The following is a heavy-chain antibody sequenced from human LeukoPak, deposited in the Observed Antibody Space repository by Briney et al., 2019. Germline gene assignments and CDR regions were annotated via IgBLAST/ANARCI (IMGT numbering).Heavy chain of an antibody. V-gene: IGHV3-7*01. D-gene: IGHD5-18*01. CDR1: GFTFSSYW. CDR2: IKQDGSEK. Sequence: PGGSLRLSCAASGFTFSSYWMSWVRQAPGRGLEWVANIKQDGSEKYYVDSVKGRFTISRDNAKNSLYLQMNSLRAEDTAVYYCARADTAMVRMDYYYYYYMDVWGKGTTVTISS. CDR3: ARADTAMVRMDYYYYYYMDV. J-gene: IGHJ6*03.